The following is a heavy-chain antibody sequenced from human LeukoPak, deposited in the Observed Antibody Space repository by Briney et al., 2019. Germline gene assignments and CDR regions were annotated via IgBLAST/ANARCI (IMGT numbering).Heavy chain of an antibody. CDR3: ARDSFMVRGNWFDP. J-gene: IGHJ5*02. Sequence: SETLSLTCTVSGGSISSYYWSWIRQPAGKGLEWIGRIYTSGSTNYNPSLKSRVTMSVDTSKNQFSLKLSSVTAADTAVYYCARDSFMVRGNWFDPWGQGTLVTVSS. D-gene: IGHD3-10*01. CDR1: GGSISSYY. CDR2: IYTSGST. V-gene: IGHV4-4*07.